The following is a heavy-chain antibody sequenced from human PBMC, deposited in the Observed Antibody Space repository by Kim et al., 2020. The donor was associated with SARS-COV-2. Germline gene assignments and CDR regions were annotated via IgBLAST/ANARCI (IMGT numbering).Heavy chain of an antibody. Sequence: SETLSLTCTVSGGSISSGDYYWSWIRQPPGKGLEWIGYIYYSGSTYYNPSLKSRVTISVDTSKNQFSLKLSSVTAADTAVYYCARARNYYDSSGYLYYYGMDVWGQGTTVTVSS. V-gene: IGHV4-30-4*01. CDR1: GGSISSGDYY. J-gene: IGHJ6*02. CDR2: IYYSGST. CDR3: ARARNYYDSSGYLYYYGMDV. D-gene: IGHD3-22*01.